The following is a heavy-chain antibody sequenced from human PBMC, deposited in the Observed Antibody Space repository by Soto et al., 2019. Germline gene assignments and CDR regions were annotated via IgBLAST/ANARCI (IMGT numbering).Heavy chain of an antibody. CDR2: INSDGSST. CDR3: ARVRSSAQPVFDY. Sequence: GGSLRLSCAASGFTFSSYWMHWVRQAPGKGLVWVSRINSDGSSTSYADSVKGRFTISRDNAKNTLYLQMNSLRAEDTAVYYCARVRSSAQPVFDYWGQGILVTSPQ. CDR1: GFTFSSYW. D-gene: IGHD6-19*01. V-gene: IGHV3-74*01. J-gene: IGHJ4*02.